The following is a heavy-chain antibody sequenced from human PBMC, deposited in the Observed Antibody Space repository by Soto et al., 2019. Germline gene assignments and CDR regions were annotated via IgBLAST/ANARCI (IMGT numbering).Heavy chain of an antibody. J-gene: IGHJ6*02. D-gene: IGHD1-20*01. V-gene: IGHV1-2*02. CDR2: INPNSGAT. CDR3: ARFRHNWQAPGYYYGLDV. CDR1: LETLRGRY. Sequence: LCWQDSLETLRGRYMHWVRQGLGKGVEWMGWINPNSGATNYAQKFQGRVTMPRDTSIITAYMDLSRLRSDDTAVYYCARFRHNWQAPGYYYGLDVPGQAHTVTVS.